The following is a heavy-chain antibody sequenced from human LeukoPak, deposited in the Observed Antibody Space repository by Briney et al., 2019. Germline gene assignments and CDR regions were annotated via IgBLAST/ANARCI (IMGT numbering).Heavy chain of an antibody. CDR3: ARDQGGYDFWSGYYTGWFDP. J-gene: IGHJ5*02. CDR2: INHSGST. CDR1: GGSFSGYY. D-gene: IGHD3-3*01. V-gene: IGHV4-34*01. Sequence: SETLSLTCAVYGGSFSGYYWSWIRQPPGKGLEWIGEINHSGSTNYNPSLKSRVTISVDTSKNQFSLKLSSVTAADTAVYYCARDQGGYDFWSGYYTGWFDPWGQGTLVTVSS.